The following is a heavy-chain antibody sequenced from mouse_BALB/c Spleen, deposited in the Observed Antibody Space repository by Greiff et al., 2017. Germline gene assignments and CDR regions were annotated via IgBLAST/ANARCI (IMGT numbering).Heavy chain of an antibody. Sequence: VQGVESGPGLVAPSQSLSITCTVSGFSLTSDGVHWVRQPPGKGLEWLGVIWAGGSTNYNSALMSRLSISKDNSKSQVFLKMNSLQTDDTAMYYCARDYRGNAMDYWGQGTSVTVSS. CDR1: GFSLTSDG. CDR2: IWAGGST. J-gene: IGHJ4*01. V-gene: IGHV2-9*02. CDR3: ARDYRGNAMDY. D-gene: IGHD2-14*01.